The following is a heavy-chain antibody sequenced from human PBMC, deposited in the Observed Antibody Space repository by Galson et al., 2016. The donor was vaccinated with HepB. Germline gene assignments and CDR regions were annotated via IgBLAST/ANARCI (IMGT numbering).Heavy chain of an antibody. Sequence: SLRLSCAASGFTFRNYALSWVRRAPGKGLEWVSHIDGPTPNTHYADSVRGRFSIYRDNSRDTLYLQMDSLTAEDSAIYYCTTWLSHHFDYWGQGTRVTVPS. D-gene: IGHD6-19*01. J-gene: IGHJ4*02. CDR1: GFTFRNYA. CDR3: TTWLSHHFDY. V-gene: IGHV3-23*01. CDR2: IDGPTPNT.